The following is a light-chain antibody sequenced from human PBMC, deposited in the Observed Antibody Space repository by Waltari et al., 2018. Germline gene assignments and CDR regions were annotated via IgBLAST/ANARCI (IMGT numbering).Light chain of an antibody. CDR2: LGS. J-gene: IGKJ5*01. Sequence: DIVMTQSPLSLPVRPGGPASLSCRSSQSLLQTNGYNYLDWYLQKPGQSPQVLIYLGSNRASGVPDRFSGSGSGTDFTLKISRVEAEDVGVYYCMQALQTPITFGQGTRLEIK. CDR3: MQALQTPIT. CDR1: QSLLQTNGYNY. V-gene: IGKV2-28*01.